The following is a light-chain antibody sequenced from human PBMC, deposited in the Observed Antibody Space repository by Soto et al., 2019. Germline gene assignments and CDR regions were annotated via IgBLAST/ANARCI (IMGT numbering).Light chain of an antibody. CDR1: QSVTSSY. Sequence: VLTQSPGTLSLSPGERATLSCRASQSVTSSYLAWYQQKPGQAPRLLIYDASNRATGIPARFSGSGSGTDFTLTISSLEPEDFAVYYCQQYGSSPRTFGQGTKVDI. V-gene: IGKV3-20*01. J-gene: IGKJ1*01. CDR3: QQYGSSPRT. CDR2: DAS.